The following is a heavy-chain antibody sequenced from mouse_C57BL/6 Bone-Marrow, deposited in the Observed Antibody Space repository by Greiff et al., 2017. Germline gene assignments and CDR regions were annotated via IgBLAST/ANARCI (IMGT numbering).Heavy chain of an antibody. V-gene: IGHV5-6*02. CDR2: ISSGGSYT. J-gene: IGHJ2*01. CDR1: GFTFSSYG. Sequence: EVMLVESGGDLVKPGGSLKLSCAASGFTFSSYGMSWVRQTPDKRLEWVATISSGGSYTYYPDSVKGRFTISRDNAKNTLYLQMSSLKSEDTAMYYCARIPLNFYFDYWGQGTTLTVSS. D-gene: IGHD1-3*01. CDR3: ARIPLNFYFDY.